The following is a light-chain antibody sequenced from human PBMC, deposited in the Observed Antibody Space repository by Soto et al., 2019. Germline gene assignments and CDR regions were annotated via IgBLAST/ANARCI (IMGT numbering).Light chain of an antibody. CDR1: HGISSY. Sequence: AIRMTQSPSSLSASTGDRVTITCRASHGISSYLAWYQQKPGKAPKLLIYAASTLQSGVPSRFSGSGSGTDFTLTISCLQSEDFATDYCQQYYSYPRTFGQGTKVEIK. CDR2: AAS. V-gene: IGKV1-8*01. J-gene: IGKJ1*01. CDR3: QQYYSYPRT.